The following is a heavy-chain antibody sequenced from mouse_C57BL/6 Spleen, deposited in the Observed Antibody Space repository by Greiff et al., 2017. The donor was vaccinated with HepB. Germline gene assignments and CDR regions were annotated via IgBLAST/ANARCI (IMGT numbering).Heavy chain of an antibody. CDR3: ARGDYDYDLTY. CDR1: GYTFTSYW. V-gene: IGHV1-52*01. CDR2: IDPSDSET. Sequence: QVQLKQPGAELVRPGSSVKLSCKASGYTFTSYWMHWVKQRPIQGLEWIGNIDPSDSETHYNQKFKDKATLTVDKSSSTAYMQLSSLTSEDSAVYYCARGDYDYDLTYWGQGTLVTVSA. D-gene: IGHD2-4*01. J-gene: IGHJ3*01.